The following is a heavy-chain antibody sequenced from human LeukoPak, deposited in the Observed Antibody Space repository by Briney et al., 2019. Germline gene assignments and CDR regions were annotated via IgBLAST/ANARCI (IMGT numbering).Heavy chain of an antibody. D-gene: IGHD6-13*01. CDR3: ARDSRGSSFRTFDY. Sequence: GGSLRLSCAASGYTFSSYSMNWVRQAPGKGLKWVSYISSSSSTIYYADSVKGRFTISRDNAKNSLYLQINSLRAEDTAVYYCARDSRGSSFRTFDYWGQGTLVTVSS. J-gene: IGHJ4*02. V-gene: IGHV3-48*04. CDR2: ISSSSSTI. CDR1: GYTFSSYS.